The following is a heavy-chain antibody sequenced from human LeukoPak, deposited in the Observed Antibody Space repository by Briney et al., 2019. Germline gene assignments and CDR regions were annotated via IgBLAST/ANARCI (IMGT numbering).Heavy chain of an antibody. D-gene: IGHD6-6*01. CDR3: AGNHSSSSPFDY. Sequence: PGGSLRLSCAASGFTFSSYGMHWVRQAPGKGLEWVAFIRHDGSNKYYADSVKGRFTISRDNSKNTLYLQMHSLRVEDTAVYYCAGNHSSSSPFDYWGQGTLVTVSS. CDR1: GFTFSSYG. J-gene: IGHJ4*02. CDR2: IRHDGSNK. V-gene: IGHV3-30*02.